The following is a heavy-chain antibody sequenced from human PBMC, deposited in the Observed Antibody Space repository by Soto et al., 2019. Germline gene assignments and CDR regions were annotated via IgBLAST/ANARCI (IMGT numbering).Heavy chain of an antibody. CDR2: INHSGST. D-gene: IGHD4-17*01. Sequence: PSETLSLTCAVYGGSFSGYYWSWIRQPPGKGLEWIGEINHSGSTNYNPSLKSRVTISVDTSKNQFSLKLSSVTAADTAVHYCAATTVTKNFDYWGQGTLVTVSS. CDR1: GGSFSGYY. J-gene: IGHJ4*02. CDR3: AATTVTKNFDY. V-gene: IGHV4-34*01.